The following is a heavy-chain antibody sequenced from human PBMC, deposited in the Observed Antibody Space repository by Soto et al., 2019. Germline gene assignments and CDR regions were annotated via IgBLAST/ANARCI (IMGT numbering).Heavy chain of an antibody. V-gene: IGHV4-31*03. CDR1: GGSISSGGYY. J-gene: IGHJ4*01. CDR3: ARVIILKYKVDY. D-gene: IGHD1-20*01. CDR2: IYYSGST. Sequence: SETLSLTCTVSGGSISSGGYYWSWIRQHPGKGLEWIGYIYYSGSTYYNPSLKSRVTISVDTSKNQFSLKLSSVTAADTAVYYCARVIILKYKVDYWGQGTLVTVSS.